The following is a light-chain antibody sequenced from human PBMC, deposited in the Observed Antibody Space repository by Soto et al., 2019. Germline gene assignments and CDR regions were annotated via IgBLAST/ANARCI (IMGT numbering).Light chain of an antibody. V-gene: IGKV1-39*01. CDR3: QQSYSTPLT. J-gene: IGKJ4*01. CDR2: STS. Sequence: DIQMTQSPSSLSASVGDRVTITCRASQNINNYLNWYQQKPGKAPNLLIYSTSNLQSGVPSRFSGSGSRTDFTLTISSLQPEDFASYYCQQSYSTPLTFGGGTKVEI. CDR1: QNINNY.